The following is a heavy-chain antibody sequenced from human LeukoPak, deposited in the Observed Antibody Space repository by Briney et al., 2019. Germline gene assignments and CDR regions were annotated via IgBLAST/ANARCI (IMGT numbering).Heavy chain of an antibody. Sequence: SETLSLTCTVSGGSVSSGTYYWSWIRQPPGNGLEWNGYIYYTGSTNYNPSLKSRVTISVDTSKNQFSLKLSSVTAADTAVYYCARDVGPLDYWGQGTLVTVSS. D-gene: IGHD1-26*01. CDR3: ARDVGPLDY. V-gene: IGHV4-61*01. J-gene: IGHJ4*02. CDR2: IYYTGST. CDR1: GGSVSSGTYY.